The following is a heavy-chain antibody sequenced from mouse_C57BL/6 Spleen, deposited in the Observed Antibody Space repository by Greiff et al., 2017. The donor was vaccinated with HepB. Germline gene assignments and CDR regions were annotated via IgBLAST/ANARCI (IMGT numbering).Heavy chain of an antibody. Sequence: VKVVESGPGLVQPSQSLSITCTVSGFSLTSYGVHWVRQSPGKGLEWLGVIWSGGSTDYNAAFISRLSISKDNSKSQVFFKMNSLQADDTAIYYCARKGNGNYEGIVAYWGQGTLVTVSA. J-gene: IGHJ3*01. CDR1: GFSLTSYG. D-gene: IGHD2-1*01. CDR3: ARKGNGNYEGIVAY. V-gene: IGHV2-2*01. CDR2: IWSGGST.